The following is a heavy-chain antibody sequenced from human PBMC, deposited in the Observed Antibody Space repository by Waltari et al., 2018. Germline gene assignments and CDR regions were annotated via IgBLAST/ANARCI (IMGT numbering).Heavy chain of an antibody. Sequence: QVQLVQSGAEVKKPGSSVKVSCKASGGTFSSYAISWVRQAPGQGLEWMGGDIPICGNANYAQKFQGGVTITPDESTSTAYMGLRSLRSGDTAVYYCARAITFGGVIDDAFDIWGQGTMVTVSS. D-gene: IGHD3-16*02. V-gene: IGHV1-69*05. CDR1: GGTFSSYA. J-gene: IGHJ3*02. CDR2: DIPICGNA. CDR3: ARAITFGGVIDDAFDI.